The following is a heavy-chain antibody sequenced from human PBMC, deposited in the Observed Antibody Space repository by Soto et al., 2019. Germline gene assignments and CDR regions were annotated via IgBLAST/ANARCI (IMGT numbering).Heavy chain of an antibody. CDR1: GYTFTRYG. CDR2: ISSYNGKT. V-gene: IGHV1-18*01. Sequence: QVQLVQSGAEVKKPGASVKVSCKASGYTFTRYGFSWVRQAPGQGLEWMGWISSYNGKTNYPQNLQGRVTVTTDTSTSTAYMELRSLRSDDTAVYYCARQRGYGDYYFDYWGQGTLVTVSS. CDR3: ARQRGYGDYYFDY. D-gene: IGHD4-17*01. J-gene: IGHJ4*02.